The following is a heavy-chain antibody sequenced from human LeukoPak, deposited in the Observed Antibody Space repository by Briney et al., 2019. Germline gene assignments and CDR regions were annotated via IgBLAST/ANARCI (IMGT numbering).Heavy chain of an antibody. CDR3: ARDENYAFDY. CDR1: GFTFSSYW. V-gene: IGHV3-48*02. J-gene: IGHJ4*02. Sequence: GGSLRLSCAASGFTFSSYWMNWLRQAPGKGLEWVSYIRSSDNSIQYADSVKGRFTISTGIPKNSLYLQMNGLTDEDTAVYYCARDENYAFDYWGQGTLVTVSS. D-gene: IGHD1-7*01. CDR2: IRSSDNSI.